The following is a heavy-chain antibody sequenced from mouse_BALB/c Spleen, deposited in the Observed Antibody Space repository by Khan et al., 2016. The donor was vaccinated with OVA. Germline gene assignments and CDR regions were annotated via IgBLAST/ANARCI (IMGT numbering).Heavy chain of an antibody. CDR2: ILPGSAP. Sequence: QIQLVQSGAELMKPGASVKISCKATGYTFSSYWIEWVKQRPGHGLEWIGEILPGSAPNYNEKFKGKATFTADTSSNTAYMQPNSLQSEYSAVYCCASGYCGAWFAYWGQGTLVTVSA. CDR3: ASGYCGAWFAY. J-gene: IGHJ3*01. CDR1: GYTFSSYW. D-gene: IGHD2-14*01. V-gene: IGHV1-9*01.